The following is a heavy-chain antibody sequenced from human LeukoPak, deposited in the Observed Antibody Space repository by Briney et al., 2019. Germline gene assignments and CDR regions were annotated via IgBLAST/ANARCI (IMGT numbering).Heavy chain of an antibody. V-gene: IGHV3-7*01. J-gene: IGHJ4*02. CDR2: MDPTGSQK. CDR1: KFTFIGSW. Sequence: GGSLKLSFPNPKFTFIGSWMNWFRQAQGKGLEWVANMDPTGSQKRYVDSVKGRFTISKDNPGTSLYLDMHSLRAEDTAIYYCAIWTSGNYWGQGTLVTVSS. D-gene: IGHD1-1*01. CDR3: AIWTSGNY.